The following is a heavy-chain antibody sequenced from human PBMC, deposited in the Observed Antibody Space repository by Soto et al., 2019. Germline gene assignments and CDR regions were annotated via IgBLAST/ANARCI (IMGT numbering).Heavy chain of an antibody. D-gene: IGHD1-1*01. J-gene: IGHJ4*02. CDR2: IYYSGNT. V-gene: IGHV4-59*01. CDR1: GGSMRDYY. Sequence: QVQLQESGPRLVKPSETLSLTCSVSGGSMRDYYWSWIRQSPGKGPVWIGYIYYSGNTNYNPSLKSRVTISVDMPKSLFSLKLNSVTAADTAVYYCARQLGLWQPLDYWGRGTLVTVSS. CDR3: ARQLGLWQPLDY.